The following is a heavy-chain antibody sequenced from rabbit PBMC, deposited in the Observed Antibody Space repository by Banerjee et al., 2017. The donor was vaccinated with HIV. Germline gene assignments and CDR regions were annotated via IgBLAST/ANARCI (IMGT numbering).Heavy chain of an antibody. Sequence: QEQLEESGGDLVKPEGSLTLTCTASGFSFSSSYWICWVRQAPGKGPEWIACIYGGSSGSTIYASWVKGRFTISKTSSTTVTLQMTSLTAADTATYFCARAIAGDAGYGVDYFNLWGQGTLVTVS. J-gene: IGHJ4*01. CDR1: GFSFSSSYW. CDR3: ARAIAGDAGYGVDYFNL. D-gene: IGHD4-2*01. CDR2: IYGGSSGST. V-gene: IGHV1S45*01.